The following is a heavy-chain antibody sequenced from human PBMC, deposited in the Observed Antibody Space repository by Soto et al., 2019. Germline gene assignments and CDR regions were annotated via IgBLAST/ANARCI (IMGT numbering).Heavy chain of an antibody. D-gene: IGHD2-15*01. CDR3: AKDLSSGIPVVVAVDNYGMDV. V-gene: IGHV3-23*01. CDR1: GFTFSSYA. CDR2: ISGSGGST. Sequence: GGSLRLSCAASGFTFSSYAMSWVRQAPGKGLEWVSAISGSGGSTYYADSVKGRFTISRDNSKNTLYLQMNSLRAEDTAVYYCAKDLSSGIPVVVAVDNYGMDVWGQGTTVTVSS. J-gene: IGHJ6*02.